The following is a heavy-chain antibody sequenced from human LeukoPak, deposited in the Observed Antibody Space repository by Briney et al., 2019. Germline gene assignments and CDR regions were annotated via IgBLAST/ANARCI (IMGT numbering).Heavy chain of an antibody. V-gene: IGHV3-21*01. CDR2: TSGCGRYI. J-gene: IGHJ5*02. D-gene: IGHD3-3*01. Sequence: GGSLRLSCVASGFTFSTYSMNWVRQTPGKRLEWVSSTSGCGRYIYYADSVKGRFITSRDNAKNSLYLQMNSLRAEDTAVYYCMSRQPYYDFWNGYSGTNWFHPWGQGTLVTVSS. CDR3: MSRQPYYDFWNGYSGTNWFHP. CDR1: GFTFSTYS.